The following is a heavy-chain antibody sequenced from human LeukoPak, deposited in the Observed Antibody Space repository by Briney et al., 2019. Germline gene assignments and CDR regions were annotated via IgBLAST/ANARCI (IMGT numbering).Heavy chain of an antibody. CDR3: AREGGSYKHFDY. Sequence: ASVKVSCKASEDTFTRHYMHWVRQAPGQGLEWIGLINPNDNSIDYTQKLRGRVTVTRDRSTSTVYMELNSLRPDDTAVYYCAREGGSYKHFDYWGQGSLITVSS. CDR1: EDTFTRHY. V-gene: IGHV1-46*04. D-gene: IGHD3-10*01. J-gene: IGHJ4*02. CDR2: INPNDNSI.